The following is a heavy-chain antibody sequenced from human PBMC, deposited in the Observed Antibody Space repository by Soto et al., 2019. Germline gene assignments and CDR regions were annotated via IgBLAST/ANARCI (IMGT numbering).Heavy chain of an antibody. V-gene: IGHV4-39*07. D-gene: IGHD4-17*01. Sequence: SETLSLTCAVSGGSISGSYYYWGWLRQSPGKGPEWIGSVFYTGFTSYNPSLESRVTMSVDMSRNQVSLKLSSVTAADTAVYYCTRVGGYYGDYPNFDYWGQGALVTVSS. CDR3: TRVGGYYGDYPNFDY. CDR1: GGSISGSYYY. CDR2: VFYTGFT. J-gene: IGHJ4*02.